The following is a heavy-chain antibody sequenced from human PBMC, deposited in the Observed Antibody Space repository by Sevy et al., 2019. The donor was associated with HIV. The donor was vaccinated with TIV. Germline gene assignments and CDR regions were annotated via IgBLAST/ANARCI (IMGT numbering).Heavy chain of an antibody. CDR1: GFTFSSYA. Sequence: GRSLRLSCAASGFTFSSYAMSWVRQAPGKGLEWVSSFTGSGTNTFYADSVKGRFTISRDNSKNTLYLQMNSLRAEDTALYYCAKDSILVAGHFDYWGQGTLVTVSS. CDR3: AKDSILVAGHFDY. CDR2: FTGSGTNT. J-gene: IGHJ4*02. V-gene: IGHV3-23*01. D-gene: IGHD6-19*01.